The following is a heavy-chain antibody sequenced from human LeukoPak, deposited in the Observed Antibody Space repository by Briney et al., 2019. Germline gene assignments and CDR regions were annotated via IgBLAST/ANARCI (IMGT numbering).Heavy chain of an antibody. Sequence: GGSLRLSCVASGFTFSTYGMSWVRQAPGKGLEWVSAISGSGGSAYYADSVKGRFTISRDNSKNTLYLQMNSLKTEDTAVYYCTALYYYGSGSYYNYPSEGDYWGQGTLVTVSS. V-gene: IGHV3-23*01. D-gene: IGHD3-10*01. CDR3: TALYYYGSGSYYNYPSEGDY. CDR2: ISGSGGSA. CDR1: GFTFSTYG. J-gene: IGHJ4*02.